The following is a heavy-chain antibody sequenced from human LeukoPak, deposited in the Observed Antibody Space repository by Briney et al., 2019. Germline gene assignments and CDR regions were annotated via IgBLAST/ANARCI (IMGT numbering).Heavy chain of an antibody. Sequence: TGGSLRLSCAASGFSFSSYAMSWVRQAPGRGLEWVSLINSGGGATYYADSVRGRFTISRDSSKNTLYLQMNSLKAEDTAVYFCAKGSAKLRGSFDYWGQGTLVTVSS. V-gene: IGHV3-23*01. CDR3: AKGSAKLRGSFDY. CDR1: GFSFSSYA. J-gene: IGHJ4*02. D-gene: IGHD4-23*01. CDR2: INSGGGAT.